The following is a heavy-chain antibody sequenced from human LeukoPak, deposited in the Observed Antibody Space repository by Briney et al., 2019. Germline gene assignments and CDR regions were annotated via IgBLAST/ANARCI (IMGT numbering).Heavy chain of an antibody. CDR3: ARGDAVTTFGY. D-gene: IGHD4-17*01. CDR1: GFTFSSYS. J-gene: IGHJ4*02. CDR2: ISSSSSYI. V-gene: IGHV3-21*01. Sequence: GGSLRLSCAASGFTFSSYSMNWVRQAPGKGPEWVSSISSSSSYIYYADSVKGRFTISRDNAKNSLYLQMNSLRAEDTAVYYCARGDAVTTFGYWGQGTLVTVSS.